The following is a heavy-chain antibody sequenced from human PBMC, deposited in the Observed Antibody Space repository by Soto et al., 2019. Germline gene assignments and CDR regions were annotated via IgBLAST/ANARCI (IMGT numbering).Heavy chain of an antibody. CDR1: GGSISSYY. CDR3: ARTSGEFGVRDTDWFDP. CDR2: IYYIGST. J-gene: IGHJ5*02. V-gene: IGHV4-59*01. Sequence: SESLSLTGTVSGGSISSYYWSWMRQPPGKGLEWIGYIYYIGSTNYNPSLKSRVTISVDTSKNQFSLKLSSVTAADTAVYYCARTSGEFGVRDTDWFDPWGQGTLVTVSS. D-gene: IGHD3-10*01.